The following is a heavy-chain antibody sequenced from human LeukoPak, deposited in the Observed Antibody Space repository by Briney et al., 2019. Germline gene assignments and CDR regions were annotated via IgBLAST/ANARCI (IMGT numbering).Heavy chain of an antibody. CDR1: GYTLTELS. CDR2: FDPEDGET. D-gene: IGHD3-16*01. J-gene: IGHJ3*02. Sequence: ASVKVSCKVSGYTLTELSMHWVRQAPGKGLEWMGGFDPEDGETIYAQKFQGRVTMTEDTSTDTAYMELSSLRSEDTAVYYCATTWGGSGAFDIWGQGTMVTVSS. V-gene: IGHV1-24*01. CDR3: ATTWGGSGAFDI.